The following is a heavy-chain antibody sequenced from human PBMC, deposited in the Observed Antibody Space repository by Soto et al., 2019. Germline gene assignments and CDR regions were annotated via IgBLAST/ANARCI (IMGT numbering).Heavy chain of an antibody. CDR2: IDPSDSYT. CDR3: ARCGGTSCPFDF. D-gene: IGHD2-15*01. J-gene: IGHJ4*02. V-gene: IGHV5-10-1*03. CDR1: GYNFTNYW. Sequence: EVQLVQSGAEVKKPGESLRISCKGSGYNFTNYWISWVRQMPGRGLEWMGRIDPSDSYTNYSPSFQGHVTISADKSISTAYLQWSSLKASDTAMYYCARCGGTSCPFDFWGQGTLVTVSS.